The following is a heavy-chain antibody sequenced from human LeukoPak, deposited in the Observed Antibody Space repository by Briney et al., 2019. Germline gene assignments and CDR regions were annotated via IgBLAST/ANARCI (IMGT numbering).Heavy chain of an antibody. CDR3: ARVYSGSYVYYYYYYMDV. D-gene: IGHD1-26*01. J-gene: IGHJ6*03. Sequence: PSETLSLTCTVSGYSISSGYYWGWIQQPPGKGLEWIGSIYHSGSTNYNPSLKSRVTISVDTSKNQFSLKLSSVTAADTAVYYCARVYSGSYVYYYYYYMDVWGKGTTVTISS. V-gene: IGHV4-38-2*02. CDR1: GYSISSGYY. CDR2: IYHSGST.